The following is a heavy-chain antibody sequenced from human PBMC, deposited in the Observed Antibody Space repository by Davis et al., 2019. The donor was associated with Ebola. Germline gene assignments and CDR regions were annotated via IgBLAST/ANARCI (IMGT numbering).Heavy chain of an antibody. CDR3: ATLKSVAAPPC. D-gene: IGHD6-19*01. CDR1: EFSFSKYW. CDR2: IDPSDSYT. Sequence: GESLKISCKGSEFSFSKYWISWVRQMPGKGLEWMGRIDPSDSYTDYSPSFQGHVTISADTSIGTAFLQWSSLKASDTAMYYCATLKSVAAPPCWGQGTLVTVSS. J-gene: IGHJ4*02. V-gene: IGHV5-10-1*01.